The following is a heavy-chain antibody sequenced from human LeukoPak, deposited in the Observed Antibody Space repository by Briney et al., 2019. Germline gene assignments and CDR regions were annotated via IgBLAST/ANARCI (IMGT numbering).Heavy chain of an antibody. Sequence: GGSLRLSCAASGFTFDDYGMSWVRQAPGKGLEWVSGINRNGGSTGYGDSVKGRFTISRDNAKNSLFLQMNSLRAEDTAFYFCARREYTAFDYWGQGTLVTVSS. D-gene: IGHD6-6*01. J-gene: IGHJ4*02. CDR1: GFTFDDYG. CDR2: INRNGGST. CDR3: ARREYTAFDY. V-gene: IGHV3-20*04.